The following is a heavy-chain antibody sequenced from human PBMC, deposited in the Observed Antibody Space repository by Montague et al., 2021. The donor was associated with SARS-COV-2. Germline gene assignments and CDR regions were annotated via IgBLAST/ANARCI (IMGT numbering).Heavy chain of an antibody. CDR2: ISSDGSNK. Sequence: SLRLSCAASGITFSSYAMHWVRQAPGKGLEWVAVISSDGSNKYYADPVKGRFTISRDNSKNTLYLQMNSLRAEDTAVYYCARRENHAFDIWGQGTMVTVSS. J-gene: IGHJ3*02. D-gene: IGHD1-14*01. CDR3: ARRENHAFDI. CDR1: GITFSSYA. V-gene: IGHV3-30-3*01.